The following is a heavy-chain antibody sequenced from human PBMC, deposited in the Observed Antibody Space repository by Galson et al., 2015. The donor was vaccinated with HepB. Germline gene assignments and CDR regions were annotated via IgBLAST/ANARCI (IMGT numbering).Heavy chain of an antibody. D-gene: IGHD6-19*01. J-gene: IGHJ3*02. CDR2: LSSTGGTT. CDR1: GFSFSNYA. CDR3: AKDTSGWWLEVLDI. Sequence: SLRLSCAASGFSFSNYAMNWVRQAPGKGLEWVSCLSSTGGTTYYADSVKGRFTISRDNSKNTLYLQMSSLRVEDTAVYYCAKDTSGWWLEVLDIWGQGTMVTVSS. V-gene: IGHV3-23*01.